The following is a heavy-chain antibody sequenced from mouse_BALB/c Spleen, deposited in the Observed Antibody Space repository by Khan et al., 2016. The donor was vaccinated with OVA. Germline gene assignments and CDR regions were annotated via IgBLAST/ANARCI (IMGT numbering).Heavy chain of an antibody. V-gene: IGHV1S136*01. CDR2: INPYNDYT. CDR1: GYTFSSYD. J-gene: IGHJ3*01. Sequence: IQLVQSGPELVKPWASVKMSCKASGYTFSSYDIHWVRQKPGQGLEWLGYINPYNDYTKFNEKFTGKATLTSDTSSSTAYMELSRLTSEDSAVFYCVRGVVELQTWFAYWGQGTLVTVSA. D-gene: IGHD2-12*01. CDR3: VRGVVELQTWFAY.